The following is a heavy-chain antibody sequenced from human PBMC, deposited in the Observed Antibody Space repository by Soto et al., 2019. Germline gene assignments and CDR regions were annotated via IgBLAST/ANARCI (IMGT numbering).Heavy chain of an antibody. CDR2: LISSGESP. CDR1: GFTFSTQA. J-gene: IGHJ4*02. CDR3: AKDLHGSGWSFDQ. D-gene: IGHD6-19*01. Sequence: GGSLRLSCSASGFTFSTQAMAWVRQAPGKGLEWVSALISSGESPDYADSVKGRFTISRDNSKNTLHLQMNSLRADDTAVYYCAKDLHGSGWSFDQWGQGTVVTVSS. V-gene: IGHV3-23*01.